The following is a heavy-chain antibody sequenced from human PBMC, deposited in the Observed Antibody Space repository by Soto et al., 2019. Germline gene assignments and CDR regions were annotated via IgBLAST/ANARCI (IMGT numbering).Heavy chain of an antibody. D-gene: IGHD6-13*01. V-gene: IGHV4-31*03. CDR2: IYYSGST. CDR3: AREIAAAGRLFSYFDY. J-gene: IGHJ4*02. CDR1: GGSISSGGYY. Sequence: SETLSLTCTVSGGSISSGGYYWSWIRQHPGKGLEWIGYIYYSGSTYYNPSLKSRVTISVDTSKNQFSLKLSSVTAADTAVYYCAREIAAAGRLFSYFDYWGQGTQVTV.